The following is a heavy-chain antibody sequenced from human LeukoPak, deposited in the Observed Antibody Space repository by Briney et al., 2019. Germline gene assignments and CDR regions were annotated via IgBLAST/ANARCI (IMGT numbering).Heavy chain of an antibody. Sequence: ASVKVSCKVSGYSFTSNYIHWVRQAPGQGLEWMGMIYPRDGSTSYAQRFQDRVTVTRDTSTSTVHMELSGLRSEDTAVYYCARDQEGFDYWGQGTLVTVSS. J-gene: IGHJ4*02. CDR2: IYPRDGST. CDR1: GYSFTSNY. V-gene: IGHV1-46*01. CDR3: ARDQEGFDY.